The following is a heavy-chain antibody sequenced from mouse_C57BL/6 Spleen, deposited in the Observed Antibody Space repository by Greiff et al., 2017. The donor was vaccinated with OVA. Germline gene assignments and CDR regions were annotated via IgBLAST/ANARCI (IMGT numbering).Heavy chain of an antibody. Sequence: VKLMESGAELARPGASVKLSCKASGYTFTSYGISWVKQRTGQGLEWIGEIYPRSGNTYYNEKFKGKATLTADKSSSTAYMELRSLTSEDSAVYFCARSHYSNYVDYWGQGTTLTVSS. D-gene: IGHD2-5*01. V-gene: IGHV1-81*01. CDR3: ARSHYSNYVDY. CDR1: GYTFTSYG. J-gene: IGHJ2*01. CDR2: IYPRSGNT.